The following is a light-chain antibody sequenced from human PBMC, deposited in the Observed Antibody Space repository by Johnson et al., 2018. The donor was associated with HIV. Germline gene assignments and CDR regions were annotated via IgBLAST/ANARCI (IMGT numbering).Light chain of an antibody. V-gene: IGLV1-51*02. J-gene: IGLJ1*01. Sequence: QPVLTQPPSVSAAPGQKVTISCSGSSSNIGNNYASWYQQVPGTAPKLLIFKNNERPSGIPDRFSGSKSGTSATLGITGLQTGDEADYYCATWDTSLSAGGVVGTGTKVTVL. CDR3: ATWDTSLSAGGV. CDR1: SSNIGNNY. CDR2: KNN.